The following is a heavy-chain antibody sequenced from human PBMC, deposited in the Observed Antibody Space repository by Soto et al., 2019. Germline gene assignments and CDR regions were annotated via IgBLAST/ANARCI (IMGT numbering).Heavy chain of an antibody. Sequence: EVQLVESGGGLVQPGGALRLSCAASGFTFSSYWMSWVRQAPGKGLEWVANIKQDGSEKYYVDSVKGRFTISRDNAKNSLYLQMNSLRAEDTAVYYCAGYIVVVPAAGNDWFDPWGQGTLVTVSS. D-gene: IGHD2-2*01. CDR3: AGYIVVVPAAGNDWFDP. CDR1: GFTFSSYW. CDR2: IKQDGSEK. J-gene: IGHJ5*02. V-gene: IGHV3-7*01.